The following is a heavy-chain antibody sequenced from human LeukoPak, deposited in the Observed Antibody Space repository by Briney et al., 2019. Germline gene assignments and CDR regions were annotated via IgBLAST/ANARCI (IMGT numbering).Heavy chain of an antibody. CDR1: GYTFTGYY. J-gene: IGHJ4*02. CDR3: ARGGYSSGYDRFDY. V-gene: IGHV1-2*02. CDR2: INPNSGGT. D-gene: IGHD6-19*01. Sequence: GASVKVSCKASGYTFTGYYMHWVRQAPGQGLEWMGWINPNSGGTKYAQKFQGRVTMTRDTSITTAYMELSRLRSDDTAVYYCARGGYSSGYDRFDYWGQGTLVTVSS.